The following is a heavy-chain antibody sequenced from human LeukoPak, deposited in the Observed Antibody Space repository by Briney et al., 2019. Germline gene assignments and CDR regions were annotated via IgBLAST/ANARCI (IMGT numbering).Heavy chain of an antibody. V-gene: IGHV3-30*03. CDR2: ISYDGSNK. D-gene: IGHD3-3*01. CDR1: GFTFSSYG. Sequence: GRSLRLSCAASGFTFSSYGMHWVRQAPGKGLEWVAVISYDGSNKYYADSVKGRFTISRDNAKNSLYLQMNSLRAEDTAVYYCARDRVTYYDFWSGSGAFDIWGQGTMATVSS. CDR3: ARDRVTYYDFWSGSGAFDI. J-gene: IGHJ3*02.